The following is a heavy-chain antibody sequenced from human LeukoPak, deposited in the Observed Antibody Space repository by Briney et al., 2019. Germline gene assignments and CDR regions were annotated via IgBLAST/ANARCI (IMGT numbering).Heavy chain of an antibody. CDR3: ARDRVNGDYTYYFDY. J-gene: IGHJ4*02. D-gene: IGHD4-17*01. Sequence: SETLSLTCTVSGGSISSSSYYWGWIRQPPGKGLEWIGSIYYSGSTYYNPSLKSRVTISVDTSKNQFSLKLSSVTAADTAVYYCARDRVNGDYTYYFDYWGQGTLVTVSS. CDR1: GGSISSSSYY. CDR2: IYYSGST. V-gene: IGHV4-39*07.